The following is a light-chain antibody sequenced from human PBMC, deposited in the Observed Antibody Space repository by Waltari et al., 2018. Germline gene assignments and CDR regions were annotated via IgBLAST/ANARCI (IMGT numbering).Light chain of an antibody. Sequence: DIQMTQSPSSLSASVGDRVTISCQASRDINSFLNWYQQKPGKAPKLLIYDASNLEIGVPSRFSGRGSGTHFTFTISSLQPEDVATYYCQQYDDFPPYTFGQGTKVEIK. J-gene: IGKJ2*01. CDR1: RDINSF. CDR3: QQYDDFPPYT. CDR2: DAS. V-gene: IGKV1-33*01.